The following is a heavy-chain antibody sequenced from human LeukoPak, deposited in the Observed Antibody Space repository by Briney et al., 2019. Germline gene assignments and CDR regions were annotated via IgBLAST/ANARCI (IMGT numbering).Heavy chain of an antibody. CDR2: IWYDGSNR. V-gene: IGHV3-33*01. Sequence: GGSLRLSCAASGFTFSSYGMHWVRQAPGKGLEWVAVIWYDGSNRYYADSVKGRFTISRDNSKNTLYLQLNSVRVEDTAVYYCARDSWGVIDYWGQGTLVTVSS. CDR3: ARDSWGVIDY. J-gene: IGHJ4*02. D-gene: IGHD3-16*01. CDR1: GFTFSSYG.